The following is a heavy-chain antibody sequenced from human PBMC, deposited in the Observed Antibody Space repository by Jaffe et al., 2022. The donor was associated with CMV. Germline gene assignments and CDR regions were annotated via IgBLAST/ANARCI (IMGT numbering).Heavy chain of an antibody. CDR2: IKSKTDGGTT. V-gene: IGHV3-15*01. D-gene: IGHD3-3*01. Sequence: EVQLVESGGGLVKPGGSLRLSCAASGFTFSNDWMSWVRQAPGKGLEWVGRIKSKTDGGTTDYVAPVKGRFTISRDDSKNTLYLQMNSLKTEDTAVYYCTALGTYYDFWSGYINYYMDVWGKGTTVTVSS. J-gene: IGHJ6*03. CDR3: TALGTYYDFWSGYINYYMDV. CDR1: GFTFSNDW.